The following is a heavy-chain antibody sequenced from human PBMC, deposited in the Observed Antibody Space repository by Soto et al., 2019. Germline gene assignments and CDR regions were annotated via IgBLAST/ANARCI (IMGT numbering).Heavy chain of an antibody. CDR1: GYTFTSYG. CDR3: ARDGTGTTTSWFDP. V-gene: IGHV1-18*01. Sequence: ASVKVSCKASGYTFTSYGISWVRQAPGQGLEWMGWISAYNGNTNYAQKLQGRVTVTTDTSTSTAYMELRSLRSDDTAVYYCARDGTGTTTSWFDPWGQGTLVTVSS. D-gene: IGHD1-7*01. J-gene: IGHJ5*02. CDR2: ISAYNGNT.